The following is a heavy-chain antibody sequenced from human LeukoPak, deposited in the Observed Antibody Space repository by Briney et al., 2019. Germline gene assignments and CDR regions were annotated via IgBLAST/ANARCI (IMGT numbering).Heavy chain of an antibody. V-gene: IGHV4-59*01. Sequence: PSETLSLTCIVSGGSISSNYWSWTRQPPGKGLEWIGYIYYSGSTNYNPSLKSRVTISVDTSKNQFSLKLSSVTAADTAVYYCARAKGGRDYFDYWGQGTLVTVSS. CDR1: GGSISSNY. CDR3: ARAKGGRDYFDY. D-gene: IGHD3-16*01. J-gene: IGHJ4*02. CDR2: IYYSGST.